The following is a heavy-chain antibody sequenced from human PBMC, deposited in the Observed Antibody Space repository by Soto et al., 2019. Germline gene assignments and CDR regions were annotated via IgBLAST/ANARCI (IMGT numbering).Heavy chain of an antibody. CDR1: GFTFNNSW. Sequence: PGGSLRLSCAASGFTFNNSWMTWVRQAPGKGLEWVGRIKSKTDGGTTVNAAPVKGRFTISRDDSRNTLYLQMDSLKTEDTAVYYCNTKLWFGQLCYDHWGQGTLVTVSS. J-gene: IGHJ4*02. V-gene: IGHV3-15*01. D-gene: IGHD3-10*01. CDR2: IKSKTDGGTT. CDR3: NTKLWFGQLCYDH.